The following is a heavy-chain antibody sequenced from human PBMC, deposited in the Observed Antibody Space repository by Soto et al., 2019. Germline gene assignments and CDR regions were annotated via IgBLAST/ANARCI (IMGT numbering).Heavy chain of an antibody. CDR3: VKDGWADGYSYYFDT. Sequence: QPGGSLRLSCSASGFSFNNFAIHWVRQAPGRGLEYVSTINTKGGNTYYADSVKGRFTISRDNSKNTLYLQMSSLRAEDTAVYYCVKDGWADGYSYYFDTWGQGTLVTVSS. V-gene: IGHV3-64D*06. CDR1: GFSFNNFA. J-gene: IGHJ4*02. D-gene: IGHD4-4*01. CDR2: INTKGGNT.